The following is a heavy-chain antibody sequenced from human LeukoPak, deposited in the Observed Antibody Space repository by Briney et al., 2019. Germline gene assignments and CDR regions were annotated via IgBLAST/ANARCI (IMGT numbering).Heavy chain of an antibody. CDR3: ARGPVRNWFDP. CDR1: GGSISSYY. CDR2: IYYTGST. Sequence: SETLSLTCSVSGGSISSYYWSWIRQPPGKALEWIGYIYYTGSTKYSPSLKSRVTTSVDTSKKQFSLNLSSVTAADTAVYYYARGPVRNWFDPWGQGTLVTVSS. V-gene: IGHV4-59*01. J-gene: IGHJ5*02.